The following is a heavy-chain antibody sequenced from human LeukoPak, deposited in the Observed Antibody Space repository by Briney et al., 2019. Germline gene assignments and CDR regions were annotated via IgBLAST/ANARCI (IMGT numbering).Heavy chain of an antibody. CDR3: ATKQWLAPPPDS. CDR1: GFTFSKYW. J-gene: IGHJ4*02. D-gene: IGHD6-19*01. V-gene: IGHV3-74*01. CDR2: INTDGTVT. Sequence: GGSLRLSSAASGFTFSKYWMLWVRQAPGKGLESVSRINTDGTVTTYADSVKGRFTVSRDNAGNTMFLQMNSVRDEDTAVYYCATKQWLAPPPDSWGQGTPVTVSS.